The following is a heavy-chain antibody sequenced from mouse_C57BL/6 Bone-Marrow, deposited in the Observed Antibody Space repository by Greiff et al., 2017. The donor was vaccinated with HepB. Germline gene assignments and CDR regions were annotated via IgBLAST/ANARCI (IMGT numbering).Heavy chain of an antibody. CDR3: ARKGGYPWFAY. J-gene: IGHJ3*01. D-gene: IGHD2-2*01. CDR1: GYTFTSYD. V-gene: IGHV1-85*01. Sequence: VQLQQSGPELVKPGASVKLSCKASGYTFTSYDINWVKQRPGQGLEWIGWIYPRDGSTKYNEKFKGKATLTVDTSSSTAYMELHSLTSEDSAVYFSARKGGYPWFAYWGQGTLVTVSA. CDR2: IYPRDGST.